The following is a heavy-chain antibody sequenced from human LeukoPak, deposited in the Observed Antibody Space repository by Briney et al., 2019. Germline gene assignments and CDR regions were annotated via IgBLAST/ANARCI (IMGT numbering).Heavy chain of an antibody. Sequence: SETPSLSCTVSVGSIRSGGYYWSWIRQPPGKGLEWIGAINLSASTNYNPSLKSRVTISVETSKNQFSLKLSAVTAAATAVHYCARGSVPDGDIVVVPAARHLDYWGQGTLVTVSS. D-gene: IGHD2-2*01. CDR3: ARGSVPDGDIVVVPAARHLDY. CDR2: INLSAST. V-gene: IGHV4-39*07. J-gene: IGHJ4*02. CDR1: VGSIRSGGYY.